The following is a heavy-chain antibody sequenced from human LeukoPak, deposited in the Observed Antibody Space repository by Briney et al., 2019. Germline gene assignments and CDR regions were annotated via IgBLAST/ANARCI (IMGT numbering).Heavy chain of an antibody. CDR2: VSGSGGST. CDR1: GFTFSSYA. CDR3: AKDALTYGDYGPVGY. V-gene: IGHV3-23*01. Sequence: PGGSLRLSCAASGFTFSSYAMSWVRRAPGKGLEWDSAVSGSGGSTYYADSVKGRFTISRDNSKNTLYLQMNSLRAEDTAVYYCAKDALTYGDYGPVGYWGQGTLVTVSS. J-gene: IGHJ4*02. D-gene: IGHD4-17*01.